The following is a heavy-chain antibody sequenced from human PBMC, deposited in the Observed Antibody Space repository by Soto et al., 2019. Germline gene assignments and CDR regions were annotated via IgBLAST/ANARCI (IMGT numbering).Heavy chain of an antibody. J-gene: IGHJ6*02. CDR2: IKPDESEK. D-gene: IGHD4-4*01. V-gene: IGHV3-7*01. CDR1: GFTFSDSW. CDR3: VRGGSNYAS. Sequence: PGGSLRLSCTASGFTFSDSWMTWVRQAPGKGLEWVARIKPDESEKKYADSVKGRFSISRDNAKNSMYLQMDSLRGEDTAVYYCVRGGSNYASWGQGTTVTVSS.